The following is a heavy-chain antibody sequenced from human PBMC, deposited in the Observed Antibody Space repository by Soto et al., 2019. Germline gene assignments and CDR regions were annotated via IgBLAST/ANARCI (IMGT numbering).Heavy chain of an antibody. J-gene: IGHJ5*02. CDR3: ARHSLALRKNNWFDP. CDR1: GDSIISSDFY. D-gene: IGHD3-3*02. V-gene: IGHV4-39*01. Sequence: SETLSLTCTVSGDSIISSDFYRGWVRQPPGKGLEWIGSIFYLGSSYYNPSLKSRVTMSVDTSKNQFSLRLRSVTAADTALYFCARHSLALRKNNWFDPWGQGIMVTVS. CDR2: IFYLGSS.